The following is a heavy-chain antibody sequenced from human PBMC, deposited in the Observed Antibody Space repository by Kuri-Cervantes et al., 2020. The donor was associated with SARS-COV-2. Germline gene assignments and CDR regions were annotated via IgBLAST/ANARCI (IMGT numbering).Heavy chain of an antibody. CDR3: ASRRGKEYSSSLGPWNFDL. CDR2: IWYGGSNK. V-gene: IGHV3-30*02. Sequence: GESLKISCAASGFTFSSYGMHWVRQAPGKGLEWVAVIWYGGSNKYYADSVKGRFTISRDNSKNTLYLQMNSLRAEDTAVHYCASRRGKEYSSSLGPWNFDLWGRGTLVTVSS. J-gene: IGHJ2*01. CDR1: GFTFSSYG. D-gene: IGHD6-6*01.